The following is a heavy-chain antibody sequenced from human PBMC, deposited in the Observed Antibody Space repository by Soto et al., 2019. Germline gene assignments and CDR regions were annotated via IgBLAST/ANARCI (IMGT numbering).Heavy chain of an antibody. CDR3: AKDRYGYCSGGSCYIDAFDI. V-gene: IGHV3-23*01. Sequence: PGGFLRLSCAASEFTFSTYAMSWVRQAPGKGLEWVSSISSGGSTYYADSVKGRFTISRDNSKNTLYLQMNSLRAEDTAVYYCAKDRYGYCSGGSCYIDAFDIWGQGTTVTVS. D-gene: IGHD2-15*01. J-gene: IGHJ3*02. CDR1: EFTFSTYA. CDR2: ISSGGST.